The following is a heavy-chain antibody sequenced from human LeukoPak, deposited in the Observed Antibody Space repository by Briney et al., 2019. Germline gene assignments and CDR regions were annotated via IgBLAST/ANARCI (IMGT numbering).Heavy chain of an antibody. V-gene: IGHV1-2*06. Sequence: ASVKVSCKASGYTFTGYYMHWVRQAPGQGLEWMGRINPSSGGTNYAQKFQGRVTMTRDTSISTAYMELSRLRSDDTAVYYCARDRDYVDTAMVGEGYYYYGMDVWGQGTTVTVSS. CDR1: GYTFTGYY. CDR2: INPSSGGT. CDR3: ARDRDYVDTAMVGEGYYYYGMDV. D-gene: IGHD5-18*01. J-gene: IGHJ6*02.